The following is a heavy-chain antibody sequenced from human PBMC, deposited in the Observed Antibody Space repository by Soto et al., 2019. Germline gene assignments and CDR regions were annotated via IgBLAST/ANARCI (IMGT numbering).Heavy chain of an antibody. J-gene: IGHJ4*02. CDR1: EYSFTTYW. Sequence: RGESLKISCKGSEYSFTTYWIGWVRQMPGKGLEWMGFIYPGDSDTRYNPSFQGHVTISADKSISTAYLQWSSLKASDTAIYYCARSTNIPPSSFDYWGQGTRVTVSS. CDR2: IYPGDSDT. V-gene: IGHV5-51*01. CDR3: ARSTNIPPSSFDY. D-gene: IGHD2-21*01.